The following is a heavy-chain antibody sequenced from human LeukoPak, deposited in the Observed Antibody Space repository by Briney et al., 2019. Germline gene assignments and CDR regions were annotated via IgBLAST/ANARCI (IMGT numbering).Heavy chain of an antibody. D-gene: IGHD6-19*01. CDR1: GYTFINND. CDR3: ARGRVNSGWYVDY. V-gene: IGHV1-8*01. Sequence: ASVKVSCKASGYTFINNDINWVRQASGQGLEWMGRMNSKSGNTGYAQKFQGRVTMTRNTSISTAYMELTSLRSEDTAVYYCARGRVNSGWYVDYWGQGTLVAVSS. CDR2: MNSKSGNT. J-gene: IGHJ4*02.